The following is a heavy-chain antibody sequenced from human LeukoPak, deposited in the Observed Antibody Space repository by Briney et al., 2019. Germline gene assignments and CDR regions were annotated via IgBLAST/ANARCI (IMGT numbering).Heavy chain of an antibody. Sequence: GSLRLSCAASGFTFSDYNMNWLRQAPGKGLEWVSYITNSGSTIRYADSVKGRFTTSRDNAKNSLYLQMNSLRAEDTAVYYCARSIGLTGGGVDVWGQGTTVTVSS. V-gene: IGHV3-11*01. J-gene: IGHJ6*02. D-gene: IGHD3-9*01. CDR3: ARSIGLTGGGVDV. CDR2: ITNSGSTI. CDR1: GFTFSDYN.